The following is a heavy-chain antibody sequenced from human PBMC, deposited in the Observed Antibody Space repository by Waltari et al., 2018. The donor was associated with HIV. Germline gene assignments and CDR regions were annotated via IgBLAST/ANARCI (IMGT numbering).Heavy chain of an antibody. CDR3: ARHMGSSWYHYYGMDV. Sequence: EVQLVQSGAEVKKPGGARKITCQGSGYTFTSYWIGGVCQMPGKGLEWMGIIYPGDSDTRYSPSFQGQVTISADKSISTAYLQWSSLKASDTAMYYCARHMGSSWYHYYGMDVWGQGTTVTVSS. V-gene: IGHV5-51*01. D-gene: IGHD6-13*01. J-gene: IGHJ6*02. CDR1: GYTFTSYW. CDR2: IYPGDSDT.